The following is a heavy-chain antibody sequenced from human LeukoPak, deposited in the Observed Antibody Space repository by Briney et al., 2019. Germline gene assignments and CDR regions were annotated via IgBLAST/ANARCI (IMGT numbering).Heavy chain of an antibody. J-gene: IGHJ4*02. D-gene: IGHD6-13*01. Sequence: QTGGSLRLSCSASEFTFGTYAMLWDRQAPGKGLEYVSAISSNGRDTYYAASVRGRFSISRVNSNNTLYLQMSSLRPEDTAMYYCARLAAAGHSDYWGQGSLVAVSS. CDR3: ARLAAAGHSDY. CDR1: EFTFGTYA. CDR2: ISSNGRDT. V-gene: IGHV3-64D*06.